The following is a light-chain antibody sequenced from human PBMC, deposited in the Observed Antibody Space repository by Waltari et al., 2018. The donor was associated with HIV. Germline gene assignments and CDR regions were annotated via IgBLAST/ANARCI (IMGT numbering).Light chain of an antibody. CDR1: QIIDYW. V-gene: IGKV1-5*03. J-gene: IGKJ2*01. Sequence: DVQMTQSPSTLSASVGDSVSITCRASQIIDYWLAWYQQKPGQPPKLLIYKTSYLESGVPTRFSGSGSGADFTRTIDGLQPEDFATYYCQQYNSHSYTFGQGTKRDIK. CDR3: QQYNSHSYT. CDR2: KTS.